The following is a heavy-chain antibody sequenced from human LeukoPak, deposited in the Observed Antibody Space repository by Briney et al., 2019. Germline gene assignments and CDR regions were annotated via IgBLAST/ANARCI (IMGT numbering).Heavy chain of an antibody. J-gene: IGHJ4*02. CDR1: GGSFSGYY. CDR2: INHSGST. Sequence: SETLSLTCAVYGGSFSGYYWSWIRQPPGKGLEWIGEINHSGSTNYNPSLKSRVTISVDTSKNQFSLKLSFVTAADMAVYYCARVGYNWNYVFDYWGQGTLVTVSS. D-gene: IGHD1-7*01. CDR3: ARVGYNWNYVFDY. V-gene: IGHV4-34*01.